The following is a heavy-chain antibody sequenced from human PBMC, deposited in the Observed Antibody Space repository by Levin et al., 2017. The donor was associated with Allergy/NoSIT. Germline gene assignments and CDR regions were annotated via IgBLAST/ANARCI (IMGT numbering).Heavy chain of an antibody. J-gene: IGHJ3*01. D-gene: IGHD6-19*01. Sequence: PGGSLRLSCAASGFAFGDYAMTWVRQAPGKGLEWVSDITGGGSDTWYGDSVKGRFTVSRGNSKDMLYLELNSLRVEDTGIYYCAKKQAGTSGFSFDVWGQGTTVTVSS. CDR2: ITGGGSDT. CDR3: AKKQAGTSGFSFDV. CDR1: GFAFGDYA. V-gene: IGHV3-23*01.